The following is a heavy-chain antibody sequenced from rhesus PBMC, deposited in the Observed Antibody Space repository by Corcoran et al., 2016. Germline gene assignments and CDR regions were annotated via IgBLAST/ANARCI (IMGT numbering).Heavy chain of an antibody. Sequence: QVQLEESGPGLVKPSETLSLTCAVSGGSISGYYWNWIRQPPGKGVEGIGYIGGGSGSTDSNPPLTSRVTISTDTSKNQLSLRLSSVTAADTAVYYCARDGSSYYWDYFDYWGQGVLVTVSS. CDR2: IGGGSGST. D-gene: IGHD4-29*01. CDR3: ARDGSSYYWDYFDY. V-gene: IGHV4S5*01. J-gene: IGHJ4*01. CDR1: GGSISGYY.